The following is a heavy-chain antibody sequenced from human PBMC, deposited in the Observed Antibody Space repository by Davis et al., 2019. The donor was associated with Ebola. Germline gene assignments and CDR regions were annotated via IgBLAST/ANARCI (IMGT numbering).Heavy chain of an antibody. CDR1: GNSFNTHW. Sequence: KVSCKDSGNSFNTHWIGWVRQMPGKGLEWMGIIYPGDSDTRYSPSFQGQVTISADKSINTAYLQWSSLKASDTAMYYCARLSTTSYFHGMDVWGQGTTVTVSS. CDR2: IYPGDSDT. V-gene: IGHV5-51*01. J-gene: IGHJ6*02. D-gene: IGHD2-2*01. CDR3: ARLSTTSYFHGMDV.